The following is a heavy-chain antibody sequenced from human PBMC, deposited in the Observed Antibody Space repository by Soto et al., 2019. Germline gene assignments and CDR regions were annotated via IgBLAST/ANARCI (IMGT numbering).Heavy chain of an antibody. J-gene: IGHJ4*02. CDR3: ARGSTDSYPGSRIFDF. CDR2: ITDTGGDT. D-gene: IGHD3-10*01. V-gene: IGHV3-23*01. CDR1: GITCGSRA. Sequence: GGSLRLSGVASGITCGSRAMGWVRQAPGEGLEWVSTITDTGGDTKYSDSVRGRFTMSRDNSKKTLYLQMNNLRVEDSALYYCARGSTDSYPGSRIFDFWGRGTLVTVSS.